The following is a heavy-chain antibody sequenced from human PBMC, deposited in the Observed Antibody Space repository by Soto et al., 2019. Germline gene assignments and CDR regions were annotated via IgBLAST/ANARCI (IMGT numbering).Heavy chain of an antibody. CDR3: AATVSRTAPSRNYGFYMEV. CDR2: IVVGSGST. J-gene: IGHJ6*03. Sequence: SVKVSCKASGFTFTSSAMQLVRQARGQRLEWIGWIVVGSGSTNYAQKFQERVTITRDMSTSTAYMELSSLRSEDTAVYYCAATVSRTAPSRNYGFYMEVWGKGTTVTVSS. V-gene: IGHV1-58*02. D-gene: IGHD4-17*01. CDR1: GFTFTSSA.